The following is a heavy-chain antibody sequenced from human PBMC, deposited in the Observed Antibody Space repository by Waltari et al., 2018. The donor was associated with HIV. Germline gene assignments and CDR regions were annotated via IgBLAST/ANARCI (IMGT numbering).Heavy chain of an antibody. D-gene: IGHD3-10*01. CDR1: GFTFSTYG. V-gene: IGHV3-33*01. CDR2: KWYEGSNK. J-gene: IGHJ4*02. Sequence: QVQLVESGGGVVQPGRSLRLSCAASGFTFSTYGLHWVRQAPGKGREWVGGKWYEGSNKYYADSVKGRLTISRDNSKDTVYLEINRLRAEDTAVYYCAREGHYYGSGRFGGDYWGQGTLVTVSS. CDR3: AREGHYYGSGRFGGDY.